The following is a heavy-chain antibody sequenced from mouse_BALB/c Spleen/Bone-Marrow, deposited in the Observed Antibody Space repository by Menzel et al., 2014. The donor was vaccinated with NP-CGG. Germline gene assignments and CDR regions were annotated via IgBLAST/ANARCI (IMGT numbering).Heavy chain of an antibody. CDR1: AHSFTTYL. V-gene: IGHV1-54*01. CDR2: INPGSDSS. Sequence: VQLQQSNSIIAWPATSLKGTCLDSAHSFTTYLIEWLKKTPGQGLEWIGAINPGSDSSTYNEKFRGKATLPADNSSSTAYMQLSSLTSDDPAVYFCARATDNDYDEGYTFAYRGQGTMVPVS. CDR3: ARATDNDYDEGYTFAY. D-gene: IGHD2-4*01. J-gene: IGHJ3*01.